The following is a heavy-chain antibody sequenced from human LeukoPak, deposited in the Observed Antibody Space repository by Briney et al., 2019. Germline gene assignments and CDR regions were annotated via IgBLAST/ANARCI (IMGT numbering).Heavy chain of an antibody. CDR3: ASLKGIAAAGPSGGMDV. Sequence: ASVEVSCKASGGTFSSYAISWVRQAPGQGLEWMGRIIPILGIANYAQKFQGRVTITADKSTSTAYMELSSLRSEDTAVYYCASLKGIAAAGPSGGMDVWGQGTTVTVSS. D-gene: IGHD6-13*01. CDR1: GGTFSSYA. V-gene: IGHV1-69*04. CDR2: IIPILGIA. J-gene: IGHJ6*02.